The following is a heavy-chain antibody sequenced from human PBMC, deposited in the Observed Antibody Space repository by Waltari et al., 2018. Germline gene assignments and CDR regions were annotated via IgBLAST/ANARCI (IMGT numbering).Heavy chain of an antibody. CDR3: AREGRNYYGSGTFENWFDP. CDR1: GTSISRHY. CDR2: VDYSGST. V-gene: IGHV4-59*11. D-gene: IGHD3-10*01. J-gene: IGHJ5*02. Sequence: QVQLQESGPGLVKPSETLSLTCSVSGTSISRHYWSWLRQPPGRGLAWIGYVDYSGSTKYNPTLKSRLAISVDISNNQFSLKLTSVTAADTAVYFCAREGRNYYGSGTFENWFDPWGQGILVTVSS.